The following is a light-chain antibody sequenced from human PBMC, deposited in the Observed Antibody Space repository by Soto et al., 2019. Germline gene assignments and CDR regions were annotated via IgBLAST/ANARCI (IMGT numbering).Light chain of an antibody. CDR3: QQYTNWPLT. J-gene: IGKJ4*01. CDR1: QSVYSN. V-gene: IGKV3-15*01. CDR2: DAS. Sequence: EIVMTQSPVTLSVSPGEGVTLSCRASQSVYSNLAWYQQKPGQAPRLLIYDASARPPDIPARFSGSGSGTDFTLTVSRLQSEDFAAYYCQQYTNWPLTFGGGTRVEIK.